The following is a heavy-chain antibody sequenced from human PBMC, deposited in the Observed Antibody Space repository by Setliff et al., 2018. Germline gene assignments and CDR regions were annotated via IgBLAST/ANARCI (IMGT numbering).Heavy chain of an antibody. D-gene: IGHD3-3*01. Sequence: GASVKVSCKASGYTFTSYGISWVRQAPGQGLEWMGWISACNGNTNYAQKLQGRVTMTTDTSTSTAYMELRSLRSDDTAVYYCASDGQGNYNFWSGSYYYYGMDVWGQGTTVTVSS. CDR3: ASDGQGNYNFWSGSYYYYGMDV. J-gene: IGHJ6*02. CDR1: GYTFTSYG. V-gene: IGHV1-18*01. CDR2: ISACNGNT.